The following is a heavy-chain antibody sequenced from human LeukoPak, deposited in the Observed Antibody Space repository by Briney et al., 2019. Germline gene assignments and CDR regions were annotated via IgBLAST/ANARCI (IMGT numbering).Heavy chain of an antibody. V-gene: IGHV1-8*01. CDR3: ARVTTVVTPRYYYYYYMDV. D-gene: IGHD4-23*01. J-gene: IGHJ6*03. CDR1: GYTFTSYD. Sequence: ASVKVSCKASGYTFTSYDINWVRQATGRGLEWMGWMNPNSGNTGYAQKFQGRVTMTRNTSISTAYMELSSLRSEDTAVYYCARVTTVVTPRYYYYYYMDVWGKGTTVTVSS. CDR2: MNPNSGNT.